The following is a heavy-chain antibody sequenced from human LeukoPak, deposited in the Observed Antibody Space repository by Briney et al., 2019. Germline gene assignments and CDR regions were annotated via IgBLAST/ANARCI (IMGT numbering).Heavy chain of an antibody. J-gene: IGHJ5*02. CDR1: GYTFTGYY. CDR2: INPNSGGT. CDR3: ARDLYSGSWYLWFDP. V-gene: IGHV1-2*02. Sequence: GASVKVSCEASGYTFTGYYMHWVRQAPGQGLEWMGWINPNSGGTNYAQKFQGRVTMTRDTSISTAYMELSRLRSDDTAVYYCARDLYSGSWYLWFDPWGQGTLVTVSS. D-gene: IGHD6-13*01.